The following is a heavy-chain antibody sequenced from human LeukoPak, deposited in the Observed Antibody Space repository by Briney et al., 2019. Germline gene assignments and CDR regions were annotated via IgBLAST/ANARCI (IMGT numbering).Heavy chain of an antibody. Sequence: GRSLRLSCAASGFTFDDYARHWVRQAPGKGLEWVSGISWNSGGIGYADSVKGRFTISRDNAKNPLYLQMNSLRAEDTALYYCAKSWVKQRPQTYYYYGMDVWGQGTTVTVSS. J-gene: IGHJ6*02. D-gene: IGHD6-25*01. CDR1: GFTFDDYA. V-gene: IGHV3-9*01. CDR3: AKSWVKQRPQTYYYYGMDV. CDR2: ISWNSGGI.